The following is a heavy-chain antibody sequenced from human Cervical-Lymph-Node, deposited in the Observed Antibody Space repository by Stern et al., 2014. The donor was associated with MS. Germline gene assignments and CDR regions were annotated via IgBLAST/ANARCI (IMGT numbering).Heavy chain of an antibody. CDR1: GITFSASV. J-gene: IGHJ3*02. CDR2: IRNNGKNYAT. Sequence: EMQLVESGGGLVQPGGSLKVSCAASGITFSASVIHWVRQASGKGLEWVGRIRNNGKNYATAYAVSVIGRFTISRDDSKNTTYLHMNSLKVEDTAVYYCAPSSAIWGRGTMVTVSS. CDR3: APSSAI. V-gene: IGHV3-73*01.